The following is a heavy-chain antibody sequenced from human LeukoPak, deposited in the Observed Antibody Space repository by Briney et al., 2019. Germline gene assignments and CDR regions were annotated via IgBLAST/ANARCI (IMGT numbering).Heavy chain of an antibody. CDR2: ISYDGSNK. CDR3: ARVLRGGYSIDY. D-gene: IGHD3-22*01. J-gene: IGHJ4*02. Sequence: GGSLRLSCAASGFTFSSYAMHWVRQAPGKGLEWVAVISYDGSNKYYADSVEGRFTISRDNSKNTLYLQMNSLRAEDTAVYYCARVLRGGYSIDYWGQGTLVTVSS. V-gene: IGHV3-30*01. CDR1: GFTFSSYA.